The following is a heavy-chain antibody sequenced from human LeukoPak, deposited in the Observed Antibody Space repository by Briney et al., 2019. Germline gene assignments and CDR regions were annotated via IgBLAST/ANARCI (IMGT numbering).Heavy chain of an antibody. CDR2: ISGSGGST. J-gene: IGHJ4*02. V-gene: IGHV3-23*01. D-gene: IGHD3-22*01. Sequence: PGGFLRLSCAASGFTFSSYAMSWVRQAPGQGLEWVSAISGSGGSTYYADSVKGRFTISRDNAKNSLYLQMNSLRAEDTAVYYCARDMAPDYYDSSGYSQVGDYWGQGTLVTVSS. CDR1: GFTFSSYA. CDR3: ARDMAPDYYDSSGYSQVGDY.